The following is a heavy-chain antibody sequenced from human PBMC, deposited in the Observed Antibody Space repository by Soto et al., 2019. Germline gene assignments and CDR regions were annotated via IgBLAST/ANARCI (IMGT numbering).Heavy chain of an antibody. D-gene: IGHD3-10*01. CDR1: GGSVSSGSYY. CDR2: IYYSGST. V-gene: IGHV4-61*01. J-gene: IGHJ4*02. CDR3: AIHNYGSGSTYFDD. Sequence: PSETLSLTCTVSGGSVSSGSYYWSWIRQPPGKGLEWIGYIYYSGSTNYNPSLKSRVTISVDTSKNQFSLKLNSMTAADTAVYYCAIHNYGSGSTYFDDWGKGTLVTVDS.